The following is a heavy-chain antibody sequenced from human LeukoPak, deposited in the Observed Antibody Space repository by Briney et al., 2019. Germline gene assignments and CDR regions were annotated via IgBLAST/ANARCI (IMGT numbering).Heavy chain of an antibody. CDR2: ISGSGGST. V-gene: IGHV3-23*01. CDR1: GFTFSSYA. CDR3: AKERYCSGGSCYSAFDY. D-gene: IGHD2-15*01. Sequence: QPGGSLRLSCAASGFTFSSYAMSWVRQAPGKGLEWVSAISGSGGSTYYADSVKGRFTIPRDNSKNTLYLQMNSLRAEDTAVYYCAKERYCSGGSCYSAFDYWGQGTLVTVSS. J-gene: IGHJ4*02.